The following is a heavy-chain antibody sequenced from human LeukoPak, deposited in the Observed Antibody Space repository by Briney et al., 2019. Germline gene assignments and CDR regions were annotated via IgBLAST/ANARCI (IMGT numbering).Heavy chain of an antibody. CDR2: MNSGPGAT. CDR3: AKTHFDLLDV. V-gene: IGHV3-23*01. D-gene: IGHD2/OR15-2a*01. Sequence: GGSLRLSCAASGFSFSTSHMSWVRQPPGKGLEWVSAMNSGPGATFYRDSVRGRFTISRDNSKNSLYLQMNSLRAEDKGNYYCAKTHFDLLDVWGQGTTVTVS. J-gene: IGHJ6*02. CDR1: GFSFSTSH.